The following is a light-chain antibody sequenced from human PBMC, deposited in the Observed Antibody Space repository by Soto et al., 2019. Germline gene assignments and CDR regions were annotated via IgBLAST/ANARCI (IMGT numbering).Light chain of an antibody. J-gene: IGKJ1*01. CDR1: QSVSSSY. Sequence: EIVLTQSPGTLSLSPGERATLSCRASQSVSSSYLAWYQQKPGQAPRLLIYGASSRATGIPDRFSGSGSGTDFTLTIRRLEPEDFAVYYCQQYGCSPGTFGQGTKVEIK. CDR3: QQYGCSPGT. CDR2: GAS. V-gene: IGKV3-20*01.